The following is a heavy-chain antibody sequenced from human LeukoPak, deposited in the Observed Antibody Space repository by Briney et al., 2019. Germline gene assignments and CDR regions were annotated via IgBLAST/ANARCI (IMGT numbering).Heavy chain of an antibody. CDR2: ISYDGSNK. Sequence: SLRLSCAASGFTFSSYAMHWVRQAPGKGVEWVAVISYDGSNKYYADSVKGRFTISRHNSKNTLYLQMNSLRAEDTAVYYCARARVGATHLDPWGQGTLVTVSS. V-gene: IGHV3-30-3*01. CDR3: ARARVGATHLDP. D-gene: IGHD1-26*01. J-gene: IGHJ5*02. CDR1: GFTFSSYA.